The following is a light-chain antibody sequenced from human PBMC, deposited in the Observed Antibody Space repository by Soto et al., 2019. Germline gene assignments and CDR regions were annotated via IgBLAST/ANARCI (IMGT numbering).Light chain of an antibody. Sequence: QSVLTQPPSASGSPGQSVTISCTGTSSDVRGYNYVSWYQQHPGKAPKLMIYEVSKRPSGVPDRFSGSKSGNTASPTVSGLQSEDEPDYYCSSYAGSNNLVFGGGTKLTVL. CDR1: SSDVRGYNY. CDR2: EVS. V-gene: IGLV2-8*01. J-gene: IGLJ2*01. CDR3: SSYAGSNNLV.